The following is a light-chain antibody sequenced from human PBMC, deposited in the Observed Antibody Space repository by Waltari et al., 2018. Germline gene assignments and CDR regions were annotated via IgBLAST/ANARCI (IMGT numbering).Light chain of an antibody. V-gene: IGKV3-20*01. CDR2: GAS. CDR1: QSVSSSY. J-gene: IGKJ2*01. CDR3: QQYGSSLYT. Sequence: EIVLTQSPAPLSLSPGERATLSCRASQSVSSSYLAWYQQKPGQAPRLLIYGASSRATGIPDRFSGSGSGTDFTLTISRLEPEDFAVYYCQQYGSSLYTFGQGTKLEIK.